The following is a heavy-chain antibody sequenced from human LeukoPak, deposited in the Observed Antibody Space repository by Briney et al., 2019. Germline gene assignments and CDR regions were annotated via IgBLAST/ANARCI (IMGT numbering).Heavy chain of an antibody. J-gene: IGHJ4*02. V-gene: IGHV3-66*01. Sequence: GGSLTLSCAPSGFTVSTNYKSWVRHAPGRGLEWVSFIYSGGITYYADSVKGRFTISRDNSKNTLYLQMNSLRAEDTAVYYCARDSGTTVGYFDYWGQGTLVTVSS. CDR3: ARDSGTTVGYFDY. CDR1: GFTVSTNY. D-gene: IGHD4-23*01. CDR2: IYSGGIT.